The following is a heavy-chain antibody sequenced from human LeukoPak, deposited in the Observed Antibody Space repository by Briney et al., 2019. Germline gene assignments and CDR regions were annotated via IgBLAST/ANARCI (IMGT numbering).Heavy chain of an antibody. CDR1: GLTFSSYA. Sequence: GGSLRLSCAASGLTFSSYAMNWVRQAPGKGLEWVSAISGSGDSTYYADSVKGRFTISRDNSKNTLYMQMNSLRAEDTAVYYCAKDWSDAFDIWGQGTMVTVSS. J-gene: IGHJ3*02. CDR3: AKDWSDAFDI. D-gene: IGHD3-3*01. V-gene: IGHV3-23*01. CDR2: ISGSGDST.